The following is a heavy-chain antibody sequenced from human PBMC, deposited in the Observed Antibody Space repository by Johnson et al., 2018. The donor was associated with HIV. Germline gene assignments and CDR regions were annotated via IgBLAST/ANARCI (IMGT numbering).Heavy chain of an antibody. D-gene: IGHD4-17*01. CDR1: GFTVGSIY. CDR2: IYSGGSS. V-gene: IGHV3-66*01. J-gene: IGHJ3*02. CDR3: AKGADYADYEGAFDI. Sequence: ESGGGLVQPGGSLRLSCAASGFTVGSIYMSWVRQAPGQGLEWVSLIYSGGSSYYADSVKGRFTISRDNSKNTLYLQMNSLRVEDTAVYYCAKGADYADYEGAFDIWGQGTMVTVSS.